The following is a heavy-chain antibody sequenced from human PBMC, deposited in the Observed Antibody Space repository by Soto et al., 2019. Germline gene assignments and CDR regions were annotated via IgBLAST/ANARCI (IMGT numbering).Heavy chain of an antibody. CDR3: AKGYRGPCYFDY. CDR1: GFTFSSYA. V-gene: IGHV3-23*01. Sequence: EVQLLESGGGLVQPGGSLRLSCAASGFTFSSYAMSWVRQAPGKGLEWVSAISGSGGSTYYADSVKGRFTISRDNSKNPLYLQMNSLRAEDTAVYYCAKGYRGPCYFDYWGQGTLVTVSS. D-gene: IGHD1-1*01. J-gene: IGHJ4*02. CDR2: ISGSGGST.